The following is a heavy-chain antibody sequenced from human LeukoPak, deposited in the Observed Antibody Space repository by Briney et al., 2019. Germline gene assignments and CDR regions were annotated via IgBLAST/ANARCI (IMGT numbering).Heavy chain of an antibody. CDR3: ARDLHLITMVRGVEGDNGDFDY. V-gene: IGHV3-21*01. CDR1: GFTFSSYS. J-gene: IGHJ4*02. Sequence: GGSLRLSCAASGFTFSSYSMNWVRQAPGKGLEWVSSISSSSSYIYYADSVKGRFTISRDNAKNSLYLQMNSLRAEDTAVYYCARDLHLITMVRGVEGDNGDFDYWGQGTLVTVSS. D-gene: IGHD3-10*01. CDR2: ISSSSSYI.